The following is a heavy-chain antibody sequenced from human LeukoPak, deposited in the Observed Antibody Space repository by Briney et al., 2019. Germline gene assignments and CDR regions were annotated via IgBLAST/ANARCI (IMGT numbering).Heavy chain of an antibody. J-gene: IGHJ4*02. D-gene: IGHD2-21*02. Sequence: GGSLRLSCAASGFTFSSYSMNWVRQAPGKGLEWVSSISSSSSYIYYADSVKGRFTISRDNAKNSLYLQMNSLRAEDTAVYYCARGPDCGGDCYSDYWGQGTLVTVSS. CDR2: ISSSSSYI. V-gene: IGHV3-21*01. CDR1: GFTFSSYS. CDR3: ARGPDCGGDCYSDY.